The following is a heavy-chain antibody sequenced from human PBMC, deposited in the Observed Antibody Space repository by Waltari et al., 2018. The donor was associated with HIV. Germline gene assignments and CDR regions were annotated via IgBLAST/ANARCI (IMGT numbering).Heavy chain of an antibody. Sequence: QVQLQESGPGLVKPSETLSPTCTVPGGSMRGHNWSWIRQPPGKGLEWIGYISYSGSTNYNPSLKSAVTISIVTSKSQFSLKVSYVTAADTAVYYCATHRTADRFDMWGQGTMVTVSS. V-gene: IGHV4-59*08. CDR2: ISYSGST. CDR1: GGSMRGHN. J-gene: IGHJ3*02. CDR3: ATHRTADRFDM. D-gene: IGHD2-21*02.